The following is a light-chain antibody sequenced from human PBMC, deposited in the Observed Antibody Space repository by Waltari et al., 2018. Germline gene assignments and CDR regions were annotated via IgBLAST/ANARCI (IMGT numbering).Light chain of an antibody. J-gene: IGKJ4*01. Sequence: EIVLTQSPGTLSLSPGERATLSCRASQSVSSSYLAWYQQKPGRASRLLTYGASSSATGIPDRCSGSGSGTDFTLTISRLEPEDFAVYYCQQYGSSPPITFGGGTKVEIK. CDR2: GAS. CDR3: QQYGSSPPIT. CDR1: QSVSSSY. V-gene: IGKV3-20*01.